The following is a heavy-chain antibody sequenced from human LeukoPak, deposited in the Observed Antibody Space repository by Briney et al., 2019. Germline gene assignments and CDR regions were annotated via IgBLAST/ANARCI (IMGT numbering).Heavy chain of an antibody. D-gene: IGHD6-19*01. V-gene: IGHV3-64*02. CDR3: ARVSGWYWFDN. CDR1: GFTFGTYA. CDR2: ISSNGRIT. J-gene: IGHJ4*02. Sequence: GGSLRLFCAASGFTFGTYAMHWVRQAPGKGLEYVSAISSNGRITYYADSVKGRFTISRDNSKNIPYLQMGSLRTEDTAVYYCARVSGWYWFDNWGQGTLVTVSS.